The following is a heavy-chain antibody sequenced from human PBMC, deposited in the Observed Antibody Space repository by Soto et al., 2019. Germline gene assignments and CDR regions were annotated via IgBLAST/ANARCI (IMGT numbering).Heavy chain of an antibody. J-gene: IGHJ4*02. CDR2: IYYLGNT. CDR3: ARLEGLATISYYFDY. CDR1: GDSINSDNYY. Sequence: QLQLQESGPGLVKPSETLSLTCSVSGDSINSDNYYWGWIRQPPGKGLEWIGSIYYLGNTYYNPSHKTRVTISLDKSKSQFSLKLNSVTAADSAVYFCARLEGLATISYYFDYWGQGTLVTVSS. V-gene: IGHV4-39*01. D-gene: IGHD3-9*01.